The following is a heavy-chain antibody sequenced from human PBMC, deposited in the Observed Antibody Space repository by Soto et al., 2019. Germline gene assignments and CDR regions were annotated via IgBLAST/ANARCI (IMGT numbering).Heavy chain of an antibody. CDR3: AGGCQVTGFHYYGIEV. D-gene: IGHD2-15*01. Sequence: ASVKVSCKTSGSSFKTLAISWVRQVPGQRFEWLSRIDCGNGDTHYSEKFEDRVTFTMDVSASTRYVELRSLGSEDSATYFCAGGCQVTGFHYYGIEVWGPVTTVTVSS. CDR2: IDCGNGDT. V-gene: IGHV1-3*01. J-gene: IGHJ6*02. CDR1: GSSFKTLA.